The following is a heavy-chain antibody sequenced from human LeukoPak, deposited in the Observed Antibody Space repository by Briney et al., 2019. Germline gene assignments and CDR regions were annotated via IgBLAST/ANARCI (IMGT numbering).Heavy chain of an antibody. CDR3: ARDWRNTVTTECFQH. CDR2: ISTYNGNP. D-gene: IGHD4-17*01. J-gene: IGHJ1*01. CDR1: GYTFTSYG. V-gene: IGHV1-18*01. Sequence: ASVKVSCKASGYTFTSYGISWVRQAPGQGLELMGWISTYNGNPTYAQNLKGRVTFTTDTSTSTAYLQLSRLRSEDTAVYYCARDWRNTVTTECFQHWGQGTLVTVSS.